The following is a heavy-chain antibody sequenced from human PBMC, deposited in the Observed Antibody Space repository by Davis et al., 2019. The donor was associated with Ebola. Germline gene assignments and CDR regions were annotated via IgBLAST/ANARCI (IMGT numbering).Heavy chain of an antibody. CDR3: ARADGYQILSSRY. D-gene: IGHD5-24*01. CDR2: IWYDGSNK. V-gene: IGHV3-33*01. J-gene: IGHJ4*02. Sequence: GESLKISCAASGFTFSSYGMHWVRQAPGKGLEWVAVIWYDGSNKYYADSVKGRFTISRDNSKNSLYLQMNSLRDEDTAVYYCARADGYQILSSRYWGQGTLVTVPS. CDR1: GFTFSSYG.